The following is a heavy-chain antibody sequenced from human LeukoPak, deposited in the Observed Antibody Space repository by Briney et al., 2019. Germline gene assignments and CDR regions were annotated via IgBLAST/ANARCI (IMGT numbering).Heavy chain of an antibody. V-gene: IGHV5-51*01. CDR2: IYPGDSDT. D-gene: IGHD3-16*01. CDR1: GSTFSSYW. CDR3: ARRADDYVWGSTVFWLDS. Sequence: PGESLKISCQGSGSTFSSYWIGWVRQLPGKGLEWMGIIYPGDSDTRYNPSFQGQVTISADKSISTAYLQWSSLKASDTAMYYCARRADDYVWGSTVFWLDSWGQGTLVTVSS. J-gene: IGHJ4*02.